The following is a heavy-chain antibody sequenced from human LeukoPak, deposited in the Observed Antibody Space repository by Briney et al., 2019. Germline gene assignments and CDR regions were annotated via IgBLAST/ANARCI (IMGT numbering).Heavy chain of an antibody. J-gene: IGHJ6*04. D-gene: IGHD4-17*01. CDR1: GGSISSYS. V-gene: IGHV4-59*13. Sequence: SETLSLTCTVSGGSISSYSWSWIRQPPGKGLEGIGFIYYSGSTNYNPSLKSRVTISVDTSKNQFSLKLSSVTAADTAVYYCVATALRRRKDYYGMDVWGKGTTVTVSS. CDR3: VATALRRRKDYYGMDV. CDR2: IYYSGST.